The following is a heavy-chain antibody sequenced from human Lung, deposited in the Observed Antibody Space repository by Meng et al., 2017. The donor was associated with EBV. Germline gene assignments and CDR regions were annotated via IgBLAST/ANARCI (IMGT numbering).Heavy chain of an antibody. J-gene: IGHJ4*02. Sequence: LQQAAAGSLTPPETLSLTCAVYGSSCSVYHWSCIRQTPRKRLEWIGEINHSGSTNYNPSLKSRVTISGDTSKNQFSLKLSSVTSADTAVYYCARALFDYYDSSGYYDYWGQGTLVTVSS. V-gene: IGHV4-34*01. CDR2: INHSGST. D-gene: IGHD3-22*01. CDR3: ARALFDYYDSSGYYDY. CDR1: GSSCSVYH.